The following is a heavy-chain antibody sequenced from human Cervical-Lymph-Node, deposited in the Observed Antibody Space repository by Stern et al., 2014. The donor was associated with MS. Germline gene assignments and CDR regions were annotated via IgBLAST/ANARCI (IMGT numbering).Heavy chain of an antibody. D-gene: IGHD3-3*01. CDR1: GFIFMNFA. Sequence: EVQLVESGGGLVQPGGSLRLSCEASGFIFMNFALSWVRQAPGKGLGWVSDISGGDGSTYYADSAKGRFTISRDNSKNMLYLQMNSLRAEDTAVYYCAKVIRYFDFWSGHRFDSWGQGTLVTVSS. J-gene: IGHJ4*02. CDR3: AKVIRYFDFWSGHRFDS. V-gene: IGHV3-23*04. CDR2: ISGGDGST.